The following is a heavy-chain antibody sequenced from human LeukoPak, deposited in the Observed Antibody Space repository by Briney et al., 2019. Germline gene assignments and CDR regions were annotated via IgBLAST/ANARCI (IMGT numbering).Heavy chain of an antibody. CDR2: IRYDGSNN. V-gene: IGHV3-30*02. CDR1: GFTFSSYA. CDR3: AKDRNYYFDY. J-gene: IGHJ4*02. Sequence: PGGSLRLSCAASGFTFSSYAIHWVRQAPGKGLEWVAFIRYDGSNNYYADSVKGRFTISRDNSQNTLYLQMNSLRAEDTAVYYCAKDRNYYFDYWGQGTLVTVSS.